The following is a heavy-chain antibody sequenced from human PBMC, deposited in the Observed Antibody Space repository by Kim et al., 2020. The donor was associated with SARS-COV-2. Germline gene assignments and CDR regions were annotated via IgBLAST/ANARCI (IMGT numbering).Heavy chain of an antibody. J-gene: IGHJ6*03. CDR2: INHSGST. D-gene: IGHD1-26*01. Sequence: SETLSLTCAVYGGSFSGYYWSWIRQPPGKGLEWIGEINHSGSTNYNPSLKSRVTISVDTSKNQFSLKLSSVTAADTAVYYCARGGSYAEYYYYYYMDVWGKGTTVTVSS. CDR1: GGSFSGYY. CDR3: ARGGSYAEYYYYYYMDV. V-gene: IGHV4-34*01.